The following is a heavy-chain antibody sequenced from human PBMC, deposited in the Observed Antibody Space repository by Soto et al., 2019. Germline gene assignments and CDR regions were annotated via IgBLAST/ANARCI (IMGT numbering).Heavy chain of an antibody. CDR1: EFTFSSYS. J-gene: IGHJ4*02. Sequence: EVQLVESGGGLVQPGGSLRLSCAASEFTFSSYSMNWVRQAPGKGLEWVSYISSRSSTMYYADSVKGRFTISRDNAKNSLYLQMNSLRDEDTAVYYCARDGFQGYSYGNFDYWGQGTLVTVSS. V-gene: IGHV3-48*02. D-gene: IGHD5-18*01. CDR3: ARDGFQGYSYGNFDY. CDR2: ISSRSSTM.